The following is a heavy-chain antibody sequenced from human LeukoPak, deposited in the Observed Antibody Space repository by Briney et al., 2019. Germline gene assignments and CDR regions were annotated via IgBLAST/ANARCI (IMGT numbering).Heavy chain of an antibody. CDR3: AKDLRPKDYIVLMVYAIGF. Sequence: GGSLRLSCAASGFTFSSYGMHWVRQAPGKELEWVAFIRYDGSNKYYADSVKGRFTISRDNSKNTLYLQMNSLRAEDTAVYYCAKDLRPKDYIVLMVYAIGFWGQGTLVTVSS. CDR2: IRYDGSNK. CDR1: GFTFSSYG. J-gene: IGHJ4*02. V-gene: IGHV3-30*02. D-gene: IGHD2-8*01.